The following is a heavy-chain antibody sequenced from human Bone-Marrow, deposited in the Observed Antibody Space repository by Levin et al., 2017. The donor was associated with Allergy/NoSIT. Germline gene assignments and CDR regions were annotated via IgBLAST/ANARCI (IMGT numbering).Heavy chain of an antibody. CDR1: GFTFGDYA. D-gene: IGHD2-2*01. CDR3: SRGVGYCSSTGPFRCKSYSYYMDV. CDR2: IRSKAYGGSI. Sequence: GGSLRLSCTASGFTFGDYAMNWVRQAPGKGLEWVGFIRSKAYGGSIEYAASVKGRFTISRDDSKSIAYLQVSSLETEDTAVYYCSRGVGYCSSTGPFRCKSYSYYMDVWGRGTTVTVSS. J-gene: IGHJ6*03. V-gene: IGHV3-49*04.